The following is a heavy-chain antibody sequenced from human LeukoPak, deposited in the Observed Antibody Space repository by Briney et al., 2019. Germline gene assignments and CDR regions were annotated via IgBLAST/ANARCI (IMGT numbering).Heavy chain of an antibody. V-gene: IGHV4-31*03. CDR1: GGSISSGCYY. Sequence: SQTLSLTCTVSGGSISSGCYYWSWIRQHPGKGLEWIGYIYYSGSTYYNPSLKSRVTISVDTSKNQFSLKLSSVTAADTAVYYCARDRGGYCSGGSCYRFNYFDYWGQGTLVTVSS. CDR2: IYYSGST. J-gene: IGHJ4*02. D-gene: IGHD2-15*01. CDR3: ARDRGGYCSGGSCYRFNYFDY.